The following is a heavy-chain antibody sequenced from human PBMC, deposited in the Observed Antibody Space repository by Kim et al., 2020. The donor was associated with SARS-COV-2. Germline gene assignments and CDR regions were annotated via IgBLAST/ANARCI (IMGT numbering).Heavy chain of an antibody. CDR1: GFTFSSYS. J-gene: IGHJ6*02. Sequence: GGSLRLSCAASGFTFSSYSMNWVRQAPGKGLEWVSSISSSSSYIYYADSVKGRFTISRDNAKNSLYLQMNSLRAEDTAVYYCARAAPDWGPYYYYGMDLCGHGTTVTVSS. D-gene: IGHD3-9*01. V-gene: IGHV3-21*04. CDR2: ISSSSSYI. CDR3: ARAAPDWGPYYYYGMDL.